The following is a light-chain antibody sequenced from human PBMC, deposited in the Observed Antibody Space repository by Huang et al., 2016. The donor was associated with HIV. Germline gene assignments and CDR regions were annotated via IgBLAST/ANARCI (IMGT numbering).Light chain of an antibody. CDR3: HHYGGSSWT. J-gene: IGKJ1*01. CDR2: GTS. CDR1: QSVSTYY. V-gene: IGKV3-20*01. Sequence: EIVLTQSPGTLSLSPGKGATLSCRASQSVSTYYLGWFQQKPGRAPRLLIYGTSSRATGIPDRFSGSGSGTDFTLTISRLEPEDFAVYYCHHYGGSSWTFGLGTKVEIK.